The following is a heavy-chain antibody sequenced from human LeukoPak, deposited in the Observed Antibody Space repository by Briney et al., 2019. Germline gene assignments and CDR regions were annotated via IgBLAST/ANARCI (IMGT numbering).Heavy chain of an antibody. V-gene: IGHV3-30*04. D-gene: IGHD2-2*01. CDR1: GFSFSSYA. J-gene: IGHJ4*02. CDR2: ISYDGSYK. Sequence: GGSLRLSCAASGFSFSSYAMHWVRQAPGKGLEWVALISYDGSYKYYADSVKGRFTISRDISKNTLYLQMNSLRAEDTAVYYCARKWAGYCSSTSCSLFDYWGQGTLVTVSS. CDR3: ARKWAGYCSSTSCSLFDY.